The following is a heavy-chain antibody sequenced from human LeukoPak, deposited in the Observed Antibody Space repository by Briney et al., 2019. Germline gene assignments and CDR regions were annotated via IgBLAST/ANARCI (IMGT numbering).Heavy chain of an antibody. CDR3: AKDLRYYGSGSYSAADY. Sequence: GGSLRLSCAASGFTFSSYGMHWVRQAPGKGLEWVAVISYDGSNKYYADSVKGRFTISRDNSKNTLYLQMNSLRAEDTAVYYCAKDLRYYGSGSYSAADYWGQGTLVTVSS. CDR2: ISYDGSNK. D-gene: IGHD3-10*01. V-gene: IGHV3-30*18. CDR1: GFTFSSYG. J-gene: IGHJ4*02.